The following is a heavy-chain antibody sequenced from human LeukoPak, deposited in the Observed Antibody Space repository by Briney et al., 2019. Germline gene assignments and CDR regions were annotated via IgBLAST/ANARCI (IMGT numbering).Heavy chain of an antibody. CDR1: GFTFSSYA. V-gene: IGHV3-30-3*02. CDR3: AKEQQQLEKGYFDY. D-gene: IGHD6-13*01. Sequence: GGSLRLSCAASGFTFSSYAMHWVRQAPGKGLEWVAVISYDGSNKYYADSVKGRFTISRDNSKNTLYLQMNSLRAEDTALYYCAKEQQQLEKGYFDYWGQGTLVTVSS. CDR2: ISYDGSNK. J-gene: IGHJ4*02.